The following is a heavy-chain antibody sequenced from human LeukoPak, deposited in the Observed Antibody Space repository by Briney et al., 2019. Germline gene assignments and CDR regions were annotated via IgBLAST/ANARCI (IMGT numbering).Heavy chain of an antibody. J-gene: IGHJ4*02. CDR2: IIPIFGIA. Sequence: SVKVSFKASGGTFISYAISWVRQAPGQGLEWMGRIIPIFGIANYAQKFQGRVTITADKSTSTAYMELSSLRSEDTAVYYCASRYSGYDGEVDYWGQGTLVTVSS. V-gene: IGHV1-69*04. D-gene: IGHD5-12*01. CDR3: ASRYSGYDGEVDY. CDR1: GGTFISYA.